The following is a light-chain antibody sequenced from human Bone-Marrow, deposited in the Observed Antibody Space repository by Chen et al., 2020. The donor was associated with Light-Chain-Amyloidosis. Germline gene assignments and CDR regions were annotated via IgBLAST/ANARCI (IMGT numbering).Light chain of an antibody. CDR1: NIGSTS. CDR2: DAS. J-gene: IGLJ3*02. V-gene: IGLV3-21*02. Sequence: SYVLTQLSSVSVAPGQTATIACGGNNIGSTSVHWYQQTPGQAPLLVVYDASDRTSGIPERLSCSNSGNTATLTFIRVEAGDEADYYCQVWNRSSDRPVFGGGTKLPVL. CDR3: QVWNRSSDRPV.